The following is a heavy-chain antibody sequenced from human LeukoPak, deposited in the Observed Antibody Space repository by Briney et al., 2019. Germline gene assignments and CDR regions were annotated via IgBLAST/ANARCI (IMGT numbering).Heavy chain of an antibody. D-gene: IGHD4-17*01. Sequence: GRSLRLSWAASGFTFSSYGMHWVRQAPGKGLEWVAVISYDGSNKYYADSVKGRFTISRDNSKNTLYLQMNSLRAEDTAVYYCAKDYIDGDYYFDYWGQGTLVTVSS. V-gene: IGHV3-30*18. CDR3: AKDYIDGDYYFDY. CDR1: GFTFSSYG. J-gene: IGHJ4*02. CDR2: ISYDGSNK.